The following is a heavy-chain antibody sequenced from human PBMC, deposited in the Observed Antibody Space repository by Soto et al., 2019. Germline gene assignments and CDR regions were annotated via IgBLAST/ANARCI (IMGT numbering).Heavy chain of an antibody. J-gene: IGHJ4*02. CDR1: GFTFSSYA. Sequence: EVQLLESGGGLVQPGGSLRLSCAASGFTFSSYALSWVSRAPGKGLEWVSSISASGGFTYYADSVKGRFSITRDNSKSSMFLQMNSLRADDTAVYFCAKRVGELVQMFDSWGQGTLVTVS. D-gene: IGHD3-10*01. V-gene: IGHV3-23*01. CDR2: ISASGGFT. CDR3: AKRVGELVQMFDS.